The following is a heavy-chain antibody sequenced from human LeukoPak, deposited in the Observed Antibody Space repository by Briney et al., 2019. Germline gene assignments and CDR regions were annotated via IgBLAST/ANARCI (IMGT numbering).Heavy chain of an antibody. J-gene: IGHJ4*02. CDR1: GDSIISDTYY. V-gene: IGHV4-39*01. CDR2: IYYRGRT. CDR3: ARMGAIGGASANPDY. D-gene: IGHD2-21*01. Sequence: SETLSLTCIVSGDSIISDTYYWGWIRQPPGKGLEWIGSIYYRGRTSYNPSLESRVSISEDSPTKQYSLRLTSVTATDTAVYFCARMGAIGGASANPDYWGQGTLVTVSS.